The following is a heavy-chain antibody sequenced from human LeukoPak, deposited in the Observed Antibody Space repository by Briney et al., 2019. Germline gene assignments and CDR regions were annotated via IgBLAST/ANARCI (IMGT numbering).Heavy chain of an antibody. V-gene: IGHV4-59*08. CDR1: GGSISSYY. J-gene: IGHJ6*03. CDR3: ARQVYYYYYYMDV. CDR2: IYYSGST. Sequence: SETLSLTCTVSGGSISSYYWSWIRQPPGKGLEWIGNIYYSGSTNYNPSLKSRVTISVDTSKNQFSLKLSSVTAADTAVYYCARQVYYYYYYMDVWGKGTTVTISS.